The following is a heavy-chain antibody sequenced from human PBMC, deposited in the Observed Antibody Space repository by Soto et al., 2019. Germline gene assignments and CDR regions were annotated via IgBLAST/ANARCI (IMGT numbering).Heavy chain of an antibody. Sequence: QVQLVESGGGVVQPGTSLRLSCEASGFTFNSFGMHWVRQAPGKGLEWVAMIWHDGTNRYYVDSVKGRFTIPRDNSKDTLYLQMNNLRAEDTAVYYCARTGLQIIQATSYYYGLDVWGQGTTVTVSS. CDR3: ARTGLQIIQATSYYYGLDV. CDR1: GFTFNSFG. D-gene: IGHD3-3*01. V-gene: IGHV3-33*01. J-gene: IGHJ6*02. CDR2: IWHDGTNR.